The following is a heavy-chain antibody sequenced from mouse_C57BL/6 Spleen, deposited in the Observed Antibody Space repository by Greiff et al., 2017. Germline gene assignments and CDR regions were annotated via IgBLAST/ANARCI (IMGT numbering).Heavy chain of an antibody. CDR2: IDPSDSYT. V-gene: IGHV1-69*01. CDR3: ARGIYYYGRGFAY. D-gene: IGHD1-1*01. Sequence: QVQLQQPGAELVMPGASVKLSCKASGYTFTSYWMHWVKQRPGQGLEWIGEIDPSDSYTNYNQKFKGKSTLTVDKSSSTAYLQLSSLTSEDSAADYYARGIYYYGRGFAYWGQGTLVTVS. J-gene: IGHJ3*01. CDR1: GYTFTSYW.